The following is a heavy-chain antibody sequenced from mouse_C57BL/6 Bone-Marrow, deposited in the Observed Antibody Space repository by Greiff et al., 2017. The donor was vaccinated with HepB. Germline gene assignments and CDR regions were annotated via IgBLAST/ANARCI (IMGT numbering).Heavy chain of an antibody. CDR2: ISSGGDYI. Sequence: EVQLVESGEGLVKPGGSLKLSCAASGFTFSSYDMYWVRQTPEKRLEWVAYISSGGDYIYYADTVKGRFTISRDNARNTLYLQMSSLKSEDTAMYYCTRGYDDLNYAMDYWGQGTSVTVSS. CDR3: TRGYDDLNYAMDY. CDR1: GFTFSSYD. V-gene: IGHV5-9-1*02. D-gene: IGHD2-14*01. J-gene: IGHJ4*01.